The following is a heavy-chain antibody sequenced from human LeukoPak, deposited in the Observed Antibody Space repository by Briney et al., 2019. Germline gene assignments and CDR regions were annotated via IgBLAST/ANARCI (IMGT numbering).Heavy chain of an antibody. Sequence: KTGESLKISCKGSGYIFTNDWIGWVRQMPGKGLEWMGIIYPRDSDTRYSPSFQGQVTVSADKSISTAYLQWSNLEASDTAMYYCARRQYSGYDFDYWGQGTLVTVSS. V-gene: IGHV5-51*01. CDR2: IYPRDSDT. J-gene: IGHJ4*02. D-gene: IGHD5-12*01. CDR3: ARRQYSGYDFDY. CDR1: GYIFTNDW.